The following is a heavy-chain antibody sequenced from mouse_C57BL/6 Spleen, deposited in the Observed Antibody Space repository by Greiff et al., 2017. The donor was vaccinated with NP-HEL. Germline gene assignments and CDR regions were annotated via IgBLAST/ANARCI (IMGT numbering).Heavy chain of an antibody. CDR1: GYAFSSYW. J-gene: IGHJ3*01. V-gene: IGHV1-80*01. D-gene: IGHD3-3*01. CDR3: AREGTGAWFAY. Sequence: VQLQESGAELVKPGASVKISCKASGYAFSSYWMNWVKQRPGKGLEWIGQIYPGDGDTNYNGKFKGKATLTADKSSSTAYMQLSSLTSEDSAVYFCAREGTGAWFAYWGQGTLVTVSA. CDR2: IYPGDGDT.